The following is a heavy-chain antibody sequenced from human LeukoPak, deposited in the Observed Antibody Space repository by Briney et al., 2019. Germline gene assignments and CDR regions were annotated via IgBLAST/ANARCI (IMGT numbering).Heavy chain of an antibody. CDR2: ISYDGSNK. CDR1: GFTFSSYA. D-gene: IGHD6-6*01. CDR3: ARVQLVLVSYYYGMDV. V-gene: IGHV3-30-3*01. J-gene: IGHJ6*02. Sequence: GGSLRLSCAASGFTFSSYAMHWVRQAPGKGLEWVAVISYDGSNKYYADSVKGRFTISRDNSKNTLYLQMNSLRAEDTAVYYCARVQLVLVSYYYGMDVWGQGTTVTVSS.